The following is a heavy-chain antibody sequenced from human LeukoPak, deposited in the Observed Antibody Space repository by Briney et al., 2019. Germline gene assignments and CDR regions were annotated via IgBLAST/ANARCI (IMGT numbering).Heavy chain of an antibody. V-gene: IGHV3-64*01. CDR3: AREWTRSDY. CDR1: GFTFSSYA. D-gene: IGHD3/OR15-3a*01. Sequence: GGSLRLSCVASGFTFSSYAMHWVRQAPGKGLEYVSAISSNGGSTYYANSVKGRFTISRDNSKNTLYLQMGSLRAEDTAVYYCAREWTRSDYWGQGTLVTVSS. CDR2: ISSNGGST. J-gene: IGHJ4*02.